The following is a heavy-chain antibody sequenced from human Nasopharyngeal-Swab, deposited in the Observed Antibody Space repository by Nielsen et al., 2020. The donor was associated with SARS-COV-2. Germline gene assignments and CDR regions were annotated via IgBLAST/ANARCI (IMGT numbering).Heavy chain of an antibody. V-gene: IGHV1-18*01. CDR1: GCTFINYG. J-gene: IGHJ4*02. Sequence: ASVKVSCKASGCTFINYGISWVRQAPGQGLEWMGWISAYNGNTNYAQKLQGRVTMTTDTSTSTAYMELRSLRSDDTAVYYCARDVTTVTTPYFDYWGQGTLVTVSS. D-gene: IGHD4-17*01. CDR3: ARDVTTVTTPYFDY. CDR2: ISAYNGNT.